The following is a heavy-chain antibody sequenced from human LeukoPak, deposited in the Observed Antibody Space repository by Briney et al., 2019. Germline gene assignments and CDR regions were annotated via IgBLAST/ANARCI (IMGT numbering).Heavy chain of an antibody. Sequence: GGSLRLSCEASGFTFSSYAMSWVRQAPGKGLEWVSAVSGSGGSTYYADSVKGRFTISRDNSKNTLYLQMNSLRAEDTAVYYCAKTPDASYYYGSGTNYFDYWGQGTLVTVSS. J-gene: IGHJ4*02. D-gene: IGHD3-10*01. CDR3: AKTPDASYYYGSGTNYFDY. V-gene: IGHV3-23*01. CDR2: VSGSGGST. CDR1: GFTFSSYA.